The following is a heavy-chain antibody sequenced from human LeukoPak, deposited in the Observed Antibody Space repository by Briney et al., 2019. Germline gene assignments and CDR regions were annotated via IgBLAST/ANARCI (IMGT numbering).Heavy chain of an antibody. V-gene: IGHV3-48*02. CDR1: GFTFSSYS. CDR2: ISSTRSTI. CDR3: ARDNYYGPPNMDV. J-gene: IGHJ6*02. D-gene: IGHD3-10*01. Sequence: GGSLRLSCAASGFTFSSYSMNWARQAPGKGLEWISYISSTRSTIYYADSVKGRFTISRDSAKNSLYLQMDSLRDEDTAVYYCARDNYYGPPNMDVGGQGTRVTVS.